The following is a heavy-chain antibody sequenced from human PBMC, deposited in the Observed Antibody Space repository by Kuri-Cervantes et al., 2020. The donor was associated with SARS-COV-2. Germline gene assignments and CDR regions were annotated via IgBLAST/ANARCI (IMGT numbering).Heavy chain of an antibody. J-gene: IGHJ4*02. CDR3: ATESGGDFSGFDY. CDR1: GFTFSTSA. CDR2: IVVGSGYT. Sequence: SVKVSCKTSGFTFSTSAVQWVRQAPGQHLEWIGWIVVGSGYTRYAPKFQRRVTITSDVSTTTAYLDLTGLASEDTAVYFCATESGGDFSGFDYWGQGTLVTVSS. D-gene: IGHD4-17*01. V-gene: IGHV1-58*01.